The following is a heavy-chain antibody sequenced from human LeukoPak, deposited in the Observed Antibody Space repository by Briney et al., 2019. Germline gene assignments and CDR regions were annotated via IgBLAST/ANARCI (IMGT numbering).Heavy chain of an antibody. CDR3: ARGRYDSSGSYSLFDY. Sequence: GGSLRLSCATPGFTFSSYSMNWVRQAPGKGLEWVSCITISSIYIFYADSVKGRFTISRDNAKNSPYLQMNSLRAEDTAVYYCARGRYDSSGSYSLFDYWGQGTLVTVSS. CDR2: ITISSIYI. V-gene: IGHV3-21*01. D-gene: IGHD3-22*01. J-gene: IGHJ4*02. CDR1: GFTFSSYS.